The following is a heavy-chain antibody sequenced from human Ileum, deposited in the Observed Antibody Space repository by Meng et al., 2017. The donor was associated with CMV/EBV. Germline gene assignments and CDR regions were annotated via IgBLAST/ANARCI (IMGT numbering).Heavy chain of an antibody. V-gene: IGHV3-74*01. D-gene: IGHD1-26*01. Sequence: VQPVGSGGRVVQPGVSLLLSCAASGFPFRANWMYWVRQGPGKVLVWVSRINGDGRRTSYADSVKRRCSVRRDNSKNTMYLQMNSLRAEDTAVYFCARDFPSYSAKWAATGWGQGTPVTVSS. J-gene: IGHJ1*01. CDR2: INGDGRRT. CDR3: ARDFPSYSAKWAATG. CDR1: GFPFRANW.